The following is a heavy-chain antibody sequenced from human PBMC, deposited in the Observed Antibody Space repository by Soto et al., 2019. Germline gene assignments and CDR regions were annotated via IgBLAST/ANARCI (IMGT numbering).Heavy chain of an antibody. D-gene: IGHD3-22*01. J-gene: IGHJ4*01. CDR1: GFIFTDYY. V-gene: IGHV3-11*01. CDR3: ARDLHDTSGFYYAFDY. CDR2: ISSHSGTTI. Sequence: GGSLRLSCAGSGFIFTDYYMSWIRQAPGKGLEWVPSISSHSGTTIYYADSVKGRFTISRDNAKNSLYLQMHSLTGEDTAIYYCARDLHDTSGFYYAFDYWGHGTLVTVSS.